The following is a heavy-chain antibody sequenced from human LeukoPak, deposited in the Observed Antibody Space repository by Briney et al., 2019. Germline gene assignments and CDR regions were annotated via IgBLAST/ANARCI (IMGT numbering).Heavy chain of an antibody. CDR1: GGSISSTTYY. J-gene: IGHJ1*01. CDR3: ARGPTLKYFHH. CDR2: IYYSGTT. V-gene: IGHV4-39*02. Sequence: PSEILSLTCTVSGGSISSTTYYWGWIRQPPGKGLEWIGTIYYSGTTYYNPSLKSRVTISVDTSKNRFSLELSSMTAADTAVYYCARGPTLKYFHHWGQGTLVSVSS.